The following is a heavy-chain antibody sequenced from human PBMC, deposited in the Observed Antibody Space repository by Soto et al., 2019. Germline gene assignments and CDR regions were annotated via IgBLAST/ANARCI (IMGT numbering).Heavy chain of an antibody. D-gene: IGHD2-2*01. V-gene: IGHV3-23*01. Sequence: EVQLLESGGGLVQPGGSLRLSCAASGFTFSSYAMSWVRQPPGKGLEGVSTMSGSGGYTYYADSVEGRFAISRDNSKNTLYLQMADLRAEDTAVYYCATFRFCTSTSCYGREGGFWGQGTLVTVSS. CDR2: MSGSGGYT. J-gene: IGHJ4*02. CDR1: GFTFSSYA. CDR3: ATFRFCTSTSCYGREGGF.